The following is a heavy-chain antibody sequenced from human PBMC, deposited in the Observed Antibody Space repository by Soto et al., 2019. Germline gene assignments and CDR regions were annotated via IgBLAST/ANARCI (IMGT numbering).Heavy chain of an antibody. CDR1: GGSINSSSYF. CDR2: IYYSGST. D-gene: IGHD6-19*01. V-gene: IGHV4-39*01. J-gene: IGHJ5*02. Sequence: LSLTCSVSGGSINSSSYFWGWVRQPPGKGLEWIGSIYYSGSTYYNPSLRSRVTISVDTSKNQLSLKLSSVTAADTAVFYCARHYSSGSRNWFDPWGQG. CDR3: ARHYSSGSRNWFDP.